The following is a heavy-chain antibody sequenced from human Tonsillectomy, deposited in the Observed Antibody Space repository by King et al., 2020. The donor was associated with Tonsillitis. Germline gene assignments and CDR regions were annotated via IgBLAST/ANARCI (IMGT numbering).Heavy chain of an antibody. CDR2: MYYSGTV. CDR3: ARSVLGSFDY. CDR1: GGSIISSDHY. V-gene: IGHV4-39*01. D-gene: IGHD1-26*01. Sequence: MQLQESGPGVVKPSGTLSLTCTVSGGSIISSDHYCAWIRQPPGKGLEGIGCMYYSGTVFYNPSLKSRSTISGGTSENRFSLKLSSVTAADTAVYFCARSVLGSFDYWGQGALVTVSS. J-gene: IGHJ4*02.